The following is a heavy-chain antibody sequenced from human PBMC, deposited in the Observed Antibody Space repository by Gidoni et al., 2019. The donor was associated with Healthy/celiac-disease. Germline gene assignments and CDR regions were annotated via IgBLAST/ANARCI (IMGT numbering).Heavy chain of an antibody. J-gene: IGHJ2*01. Sequence: QVQLVESGGGVVQSGRSLRLSCAASGFTFSSYAMHWVRQAPGKGLEWVAVISYDGSNKYYADSVKGRFTISRDNSKNTLYLQMNSLRAEDTAVYYCARDTRSSTYWYFDLWGRGTLVTVSS. V-gene: IGHV3-30-3*01. CDR1: GFTFSSYA. D-gene: IGHD6-6*01. CDR3: ARDTRSSTYWYFDL. CDR2: ISYDGSNK.